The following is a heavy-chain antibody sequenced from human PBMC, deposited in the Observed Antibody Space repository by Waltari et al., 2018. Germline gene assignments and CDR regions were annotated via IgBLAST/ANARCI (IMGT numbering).Heavy chain of an antibody. CDR3: AKDYCAGGSCYIDD. Sequence: QVQLVESGGGVVQPGRSLRLSCAGSGLTLVDYGRPWVRQAPAKGLEWVASILYDGSKTFYTDSVKGRFTISRDNSKNTLYLQMNSLRAEDTAVYFCAKDYCAGGSCYIDDWGQGTPVSVSS. V-gene: IGHV3-30*18. CDR2: ILYDGSKT. D-gene: IGHD2-15*01. CDR1: GLTLVDYG. J-gene: IGHJ4*02.